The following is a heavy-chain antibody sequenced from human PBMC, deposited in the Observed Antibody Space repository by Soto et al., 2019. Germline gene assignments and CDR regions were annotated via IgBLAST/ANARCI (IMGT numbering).Heavy chain of an antibody. CDR1: GFTFSSYG. CDR3: AKDLGYGYLFRYYYYYGMDV. V-gene: IGHV3-30*18. J-gene: IGHJ6*02. D-gene: IGHD5-18*01. Sequence: GGSLRLSCAASGFTFSSYGMHWVRQAPGKGLEWVAVISYDGSNKYYADSVKGRFTISRDNSKNTLYLQMNSLRAEDTAVYYCAKDLGYGYLFRYYYYYGMDVWGQGTTVTVSS. CDR2: ISYDGSNK.